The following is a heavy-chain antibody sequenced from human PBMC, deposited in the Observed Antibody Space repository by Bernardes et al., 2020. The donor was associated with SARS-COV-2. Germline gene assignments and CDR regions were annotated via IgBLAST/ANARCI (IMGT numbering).Heavy chain of an antibody. Sequence: SETLSLTCTVSGGSISSYYWSWIRQPPGKGLEWIGYIYYSGSTNYNPSLKSRVTISVDTSKNQFSLNLSSVTAADTAVYYCARGIFHCSSTSCYSFYYYYYMDVWGKGTTVTVSS. V-gene: IGHV4-59*01. CDR1: GGSISSYY. CDR3: ARGIFHCSSTSCYSFYYYYYMDV. CDR2: IYYSGST. J-gene: IGHJ6*03. D-gene: IGHD2-2*01.